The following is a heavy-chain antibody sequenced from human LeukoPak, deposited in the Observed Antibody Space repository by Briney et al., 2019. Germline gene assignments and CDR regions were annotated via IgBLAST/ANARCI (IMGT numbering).Heavy chain of an antibody. Sequence: GGSLRLSCAASGFTFSSYAMHWVRQAPGKGLEWVAVISYDGSNKYYADSVKGRLTISRDNSKNTLYLQMNSLRAEDTAVYYCARDGITGYYYGYYFDYWGQGTLVTVSS. CDR1: GFTFSSYA. V-gene: IGHV3-30-3*01. J-gene: IGHJ4*02. D-gene: IGHD5-18*01. CDR2: ISYDGSNK. CDR3: ARDGITGYYYGYYFDY.